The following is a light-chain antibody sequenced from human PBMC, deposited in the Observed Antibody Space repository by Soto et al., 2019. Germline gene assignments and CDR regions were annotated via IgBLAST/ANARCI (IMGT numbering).Light chain of an antibody. CDR2: SNN. J-gene: IGLJ1*01. CDR1: SSNIGRNT. CDR3: AAWDDSLNGPV. V-gene: IGLV1-44*01. Sequence: QSVLTQPPSASGTPGQRVTISCTGSSSNIGRNTVNWYQQLPGTAPKLLIYSNNQRPSGVPDRFSRSKSGTSASLAISGLQSEDEADYYCAAWDDSLNGPVFGTGTKVTVL.